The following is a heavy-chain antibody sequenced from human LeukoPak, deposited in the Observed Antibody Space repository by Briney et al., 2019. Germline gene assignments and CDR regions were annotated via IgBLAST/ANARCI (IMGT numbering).Heavy chain of an antibody. CDR1: GCTFTSYF. D-gene: IGHD4-17*01. V-gene: IGHV1-46*01. CDR2: INPSGGST. Sequence: GASVKVSCKASGCTFTSYFMYWVRQAPGQGLEWMGIINPSGGSTGYSQKFQGRVTMTRDTSTSTVYMELSSLRSEGTAVYYCARGVGSYGINWFDPWGQGTLVTVSS. J-gene: IGHJ5*02. CDR3: ARGVGSYGINWFDP.